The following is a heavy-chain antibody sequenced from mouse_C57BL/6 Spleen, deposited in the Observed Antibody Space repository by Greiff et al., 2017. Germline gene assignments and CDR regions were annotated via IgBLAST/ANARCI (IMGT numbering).Heavy chain of an antibody. V-gene: IGHV5-6*01. D-gene: IGHD3-1*01. CDR3: AGDGGSDVWYIDV. CDR2: ISSGGSYT. CDR1: GFTFSSYC. J-gene: IGHJ1*01. Sequence: EVKLMESGGDLVKPGGSLTLSCSASGFTFSSYCLSWVRQTPDKRLEWFATISSGGSYTYYPDSVKGRFTISRDNAKNTLYLQMSSLKSEDTAMYDCAGDGGSDVWYIDVWGQGTTVTVSS.